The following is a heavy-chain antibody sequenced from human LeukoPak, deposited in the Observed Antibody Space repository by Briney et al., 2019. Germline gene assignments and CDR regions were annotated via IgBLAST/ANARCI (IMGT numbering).Heavy chain of an antibody. CDR2: IYHSGST. V-gene: IGHV4-4*02. D-gene: IGHD1-14*01. CDR1: GGSISSSNS. Sequence: SETLSLTCAVSGGSISSSNSCTWVRQPPGKGLEWIGEIYHSGSTNYNPSLKSRVTISVDKSKNQFSLKLSSVTAADAAVYYCAVYGQSYFFDYWGQGSLVTVSS. J-gene: IGHJ4*02. CDR3: AVYGQSYFFDY.